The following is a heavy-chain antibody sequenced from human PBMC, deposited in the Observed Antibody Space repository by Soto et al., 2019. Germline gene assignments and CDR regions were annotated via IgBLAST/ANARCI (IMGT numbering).Heavy chain of an antibody. Sequence: ASVKVSCKVSGYTLPELSMHWVRQAPGKGLEWMGGFDPEDGETIYAQKFQGRVTMTEDTSTDTAYMELSSLRSEDTAVYYCATVVRSSSSDDAFDIWGQGTMVTVSS. J-gene: IGHJ3*02. CDR3: ATVVRSSSSDDAFDI. V-gene: IGHV1-24*01. CDR1: GYTLPELS. CDR2: FDPEDGET. D-gene: IGHD6-6*01.